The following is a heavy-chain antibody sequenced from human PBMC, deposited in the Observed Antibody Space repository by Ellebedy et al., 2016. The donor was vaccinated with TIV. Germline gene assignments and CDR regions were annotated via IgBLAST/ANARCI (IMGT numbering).Heavy chain of an antibody. Sequence: GESLKISCAASGFTFRTFGMHWVRQAPGNGLEWLAVVSSGGSFQSYADSVKGRFTVSRDNSKNTLSLQMNSLRAEDTAVYYCARGVDYDFWTGYYKFDPWGQGTLVTVYS. V-gene: IGHV3-30*03. J-gene: IGHJ5*02. CDR1: GFTFRTFG. CDR3: ARGVDYDFWTGYYKFDP. CDR2: VSSGGSFQ. D-gene: IGHD3-3*01.